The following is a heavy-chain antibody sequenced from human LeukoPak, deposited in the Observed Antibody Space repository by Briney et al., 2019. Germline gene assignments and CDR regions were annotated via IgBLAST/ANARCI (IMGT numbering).Heavy chain of an antibody. J-gene: IGHJ4*02. CDR1: GGSFSGYY. D-gene: IGHD2-2*01. Sequence: SETLSLTCAVYGGSFSGYYWSWIRQPPGKGLEWIGEINHSGSTNYNPSLKSRVTMSVDTSKNQFSLKLSSVTAADTAVYYCARGNIVVVPAAMYVLDYWGQGTLVTVSS. CDR3: ARGNIVVVPAAMYVLDY. V-gene: IGHV4-34*01. CDR2: INHSGST.